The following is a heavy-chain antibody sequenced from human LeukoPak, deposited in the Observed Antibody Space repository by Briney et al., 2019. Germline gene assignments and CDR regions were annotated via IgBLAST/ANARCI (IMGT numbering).Heavy chain of an antibody. CDR1: GFTFSSYS. CDR3: ATYRQVLLPFES. Sequence: QPGGSLRLSCAASGFTFSSYSMNWVRQAPGKGLEWVSSISSSSSTIYYADSVKGRFTISRDNAKNSLYLQMNSLRAEDTAIYYCATYRQVLLPFESWGQGTLVTVSS. J-gene: IGHJ4*02. CDR2: ISSSSSTI. V-gene: IGHV3-48*01. D-gene: IGHD2-8*02.